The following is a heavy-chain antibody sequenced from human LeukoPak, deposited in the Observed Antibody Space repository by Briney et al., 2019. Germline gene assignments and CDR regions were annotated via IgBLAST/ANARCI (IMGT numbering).Heavy chain of an antibody. CDR3: ARAYYYYMDV. V-gene: IGHV3-21*01. J-gene: IGHJ6*03. Sequence: GGSLRLSCAASGFSFSSYSMNWVRQAPGKGLEWVSSISSSSIYIYYADSLKGRFTISRDNAKNSLYLQMNSLRAEDTAVYYCARAYYYYMDVWGKGTAVTVSS. CDR2: ISSSSIYI. CDR1: GFSFSSYS.